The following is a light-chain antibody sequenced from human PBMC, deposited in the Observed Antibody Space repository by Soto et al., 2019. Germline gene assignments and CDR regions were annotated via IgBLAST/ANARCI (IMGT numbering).Light chain of an antibody. V-gene: IGKV1-9*01. CDR3: QQYCNRPRT. CDR1: QAVSSN. J-gene: IGKJ1*01. Sequence: DIQLTQSPFFPSASVGDSVTLTCRASQAVSSNLAWYQQKPGKAPRLLIYAAYTRQSGVQARFSGSGSGTEFTLTISSLESEDFAVYFCQQYCNRPRTFGQGTKVDIK. CDR2: AAY.